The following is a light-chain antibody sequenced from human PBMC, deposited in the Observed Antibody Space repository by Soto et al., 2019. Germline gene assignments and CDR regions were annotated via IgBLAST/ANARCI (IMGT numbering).Light chain of an antibody. CDR3: QEYGRSPKT. CDR2: GAS. J-gene: IGKJ1*01. Sequence: EIVLTQSPGTLSLSPGERATLSCRASQSVSSSCLAWYQQKPGQAPRLLIYGASSRATGIPDRISGSGSGTDFTLTISRLEPEDFAVYYCQEYGRSPKTFGQGTKVEIK. CDR1: QSVSSSC. V-gene: IGKV3-20*01.